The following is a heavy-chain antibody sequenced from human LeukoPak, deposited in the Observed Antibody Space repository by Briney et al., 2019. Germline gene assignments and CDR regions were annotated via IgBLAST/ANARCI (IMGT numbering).Heavy chain of an antibody. D-gene: IGHD3-3*01. CDR2: ISSSGSTI. Sequence: GGSLRLSCAASGFTFSSYSMNWVRQAQGKGLEWVSYISSSGSTIYYADSVKGRFTISRDNAKNTLYLQMNSLRAEDTAVYYCARGDYYDFWTTYYAFKLFDYWSQGTLVTVSS. CDR1: GFTFSSYS. V-gene: IGHV3-48*04. CDR3: ARGDYYDFWTTYYAFKLFDY. J-gene: IGHJ4*02.